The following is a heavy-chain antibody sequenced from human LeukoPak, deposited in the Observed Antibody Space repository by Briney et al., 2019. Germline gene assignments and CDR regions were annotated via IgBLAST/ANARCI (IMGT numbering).Heavy chain of an antibody. CDR3: AKDSAKKYDDY. V-gene: IGHV3-23*01. CDR2: ISGSDGST. J-gene: IGHJ4*02. Sequence: GGSLRLSCAASGFTFRSYAMSWVRQAPGKGLEWVSGISGSDGSTNYADSVKGRSTISRENSKNTLYLQMNSLRAEDTAVYYCAKDSAKKYDDYWGQGTLVTVSP. D-gene: IGHD2/OR15-2a*01. CDR1: GFTFRSYA.